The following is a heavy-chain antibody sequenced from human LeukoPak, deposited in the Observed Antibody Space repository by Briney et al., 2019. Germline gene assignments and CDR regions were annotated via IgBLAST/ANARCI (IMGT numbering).Heavy chain of an antibody. Sequence: GGSLRLSCAASGFTFSDYYMSWIRQAPGKGLEWVSYISSSGSTIYYADSVKGRFTISRDHAKNSLYLQMNSLRAEDTAVYYCAKDSYYYDSSGYSDWGQGTLVTVSS. J-gene: IGHJ4*02. V-gene: IGHV3-11*01. CDR3: AKDSYYYDSSGYSD. D-gene: IGHD3-22*01. CDR1: GFTFSDYY. CDR2: ISSSGSTI.